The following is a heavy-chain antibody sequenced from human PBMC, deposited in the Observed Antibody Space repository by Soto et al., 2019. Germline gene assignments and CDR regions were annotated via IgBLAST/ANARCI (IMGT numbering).Heavy chain of an antibody. V-gene: IGHV4-59*01. J-gene: IGHJ3*02. Sequence: SETLSLTCTVSGGSISSYYWSWIRQPPGKGLEWIGYVYYSGSTNYNPSLKSRVTISVDTSKDQFSLKLSSVTAADTAVYYCARVPYCSGGSCWAFDIWGQGTMVTVSS. CDR3: ARVPYCSGGSCWAFDI. CDR2: VYYSGST. D-gene: IGHD2-15*01. CDR1: GGSISSYY.